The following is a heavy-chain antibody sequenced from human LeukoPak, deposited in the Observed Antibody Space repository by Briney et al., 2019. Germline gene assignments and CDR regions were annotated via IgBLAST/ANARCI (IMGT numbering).Heavy chain of an antibody. CDR3: ARVSGKTYDDGMDV. Sequence: SGPALVKPTQTLTLTCTFSGFHLTTNERFVSWIRQPPGKALEWLELIDWDDDVSYNTSLKTRLTTPKATSNNKVSLPRPTMDPVDTRTYYCARVSGKTYDDGMDVWGQGTSVTVS. V-gene: IGHV2-70*01. J-gene: IGHJ6*02. CDR2: IDWDDDV. CDR1: GFHLTTNERF.